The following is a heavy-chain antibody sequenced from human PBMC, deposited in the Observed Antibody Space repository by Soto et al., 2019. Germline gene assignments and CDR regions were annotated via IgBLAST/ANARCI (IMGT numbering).Heavy chain of an antibody. J-gene: IGHJ4*02. V-gene: IGHV3-21*01. CDR2: ISSSSSYI. D-gene: IGHD3-22*01. CDR1: GFTFSSYS. CDR3: ARMATPGYYYDSSGYYYDY. Sequence: GGSLRLSCAASGFTFSSYSMNWVRQAPGKGLEWVSSISSSSSYIYYADSVKGRFTISRDNAKNSLYLQMNSPRAEDTAVYYCARMATPGYYYDSSGYYYDYWGQGTLVTVSS.